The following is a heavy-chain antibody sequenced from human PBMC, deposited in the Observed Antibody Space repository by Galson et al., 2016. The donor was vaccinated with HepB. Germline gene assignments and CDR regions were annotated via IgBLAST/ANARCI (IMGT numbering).Heavy chain of an antibody. J-gene: IGHJ5*02. D-gene: IGHD1-14*01. CDR1: GFTFDAYA. V-gene: IGHV3-23*01. CDR3: AKEDLVDAFGARKYNTKYFDP. Sequence: SLRLSCAASGFTFDAYAMTWVRQAPGKGLEWVSAVSPSGDSKYYIESVRGRFTISRDNSEDTLYLHLNSLRAEDTAVYYCAKEDLVDAFGARKYNTKYFDPWGQGTLVTVSS. CDR2: VSPSGDSK.